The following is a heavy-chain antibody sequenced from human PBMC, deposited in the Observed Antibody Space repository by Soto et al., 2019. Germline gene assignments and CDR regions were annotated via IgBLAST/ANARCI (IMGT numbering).Heavy chain of an antibody. D-gene: IGHD4-17*01. Sequence: QVQLVESGGGVVQPGRSLRLSCAASGFTFSSYGMHWVRQAPGKGLEWVAVIWYDGSNKYYADSVKGRFTISRDNSKNTLYLQMNSLRAEDTAVYYCARDQGLGDYGYYYYGMDVWGQGTTVTVSS. CDR3: ARDQGLGDYGYYYYGMDV. V-gene: IGHV3-33*01. CDR1: GFTFSSYG. J-gene: IGHJ6*02. CDR2: IWYDGSNK.